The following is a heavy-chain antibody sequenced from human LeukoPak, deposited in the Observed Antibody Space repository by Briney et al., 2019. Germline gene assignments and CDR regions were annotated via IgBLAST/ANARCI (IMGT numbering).Heavy chain of an antibody. Sequence: ASVKVSCKASGYTFTSYYMHWVRQAPGQGLEWMGMINPSGGSTSYAQKFQGRVTMTRDTSTSTVYMELSSLRSEDTAVYYCAKTYYYDSSGNSYYYGMDVWGQGTTVTVSS. CDR3: AKTYYYDSSGNSYYYGMDV. J-gene: IGHJ6*02. D-gene: IGHD3-22*01. V-gene: IGHV1-46*01. CDR2: INPSGGST. CDR1: GYTFTSYY.